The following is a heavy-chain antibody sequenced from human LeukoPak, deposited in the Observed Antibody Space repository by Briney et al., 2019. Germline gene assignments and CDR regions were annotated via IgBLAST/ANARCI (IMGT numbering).Heavy chain of an antibody. D-gene: IGHD2-2*02. CDR2: ISGSGGST. V-gene: IGHV3-23*01. CDR3: AKAGYHCSSTSCYTRVIYFQH. Sequence: GGSLRLSCAASGFTFSSYAMSWVRQAPGKGLEWVSAISGSGGSTYYADSVKGRFTISRDNSKNTLYLQMNSLRAEDTAVYYCAKAGYHCSSTSCYTRVIYFQHWGQGTLVTVSS. CDR1: GFTFSSYA. J-gene: IGHJ1*01.